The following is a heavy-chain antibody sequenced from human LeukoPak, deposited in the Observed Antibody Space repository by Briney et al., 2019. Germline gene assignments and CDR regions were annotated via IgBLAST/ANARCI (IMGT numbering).Heavy chain of an antibody. CDR2: ISSSSPII. V-gene: IGHV3-48*01. J-gene: IGHJ4*02. CDR3: ARVHSGYPFDY. Sequence: GGSLRLSCAASGFTFSSYGMNWVRQAPGKGLEWVSYISSSSPIIYYADSVKGRFTISRDNAKNSLYLQMNSLRAEDTAMYYCARVHSGYPFDYWGQGTLVTVSS. D-gene: IGHD3-22*01. CDR1: GFTFSSYG.